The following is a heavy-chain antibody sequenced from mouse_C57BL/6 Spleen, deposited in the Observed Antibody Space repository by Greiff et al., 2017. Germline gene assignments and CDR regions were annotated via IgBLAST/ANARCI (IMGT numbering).Heavy chain of an antibody. CDR1: GFTFSDYY. CDR3: ARVYYGSTYAMDY. V-gene: IGHV5-16*01. D-gene: IGHD1-1*01. CDR2: INYDGSST. J-gene: IGHJ4*01. Sequence: DVKLVESEGGLVQPGSSMKLSCTASGFTFSDYYMAWVRQVPEKGLEWVANINYDGSSTYYLDSLKSRFIISRDNAKNILYLQMSSLKSEDTATYYCARVYYGSTYAMDYWGQGTSVTVSS.